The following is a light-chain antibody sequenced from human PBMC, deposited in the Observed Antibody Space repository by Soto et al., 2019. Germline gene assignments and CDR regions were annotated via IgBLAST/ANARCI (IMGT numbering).Light chain of an antibody. CDR1: HDISTF. CDR3: QRLYTFSFS. CDR2: EAT. Sequence: DIQLTQSPSLLSASIGDRVTITCRASHDISTFLAWYQQKPGKAPKLLIYEATTFQSGVPSRFSGSGSGTAFNVKNRGLLREDFAAYYCQRLYTFSFSFGQGTRL. J-gene: IGKJ5*01. V-gene: IGKV1-9*01.